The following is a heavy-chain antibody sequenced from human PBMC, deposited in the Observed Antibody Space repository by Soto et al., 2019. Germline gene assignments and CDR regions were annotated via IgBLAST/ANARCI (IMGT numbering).Heavy chain of an antibody. D-gene: IGHD2-2*01. CDR3: ARRGSAPSACSSTSCYLNDY. CDR2: IYYSGST. V-gene: IGHV4-39*01. CDR1: GGSISSSSYY. J-gene: IGHJ4*02. Sequence: PSETLSLTCTVSGGSISSSSYYWGWIRQPPGKGLEWIGSIYYSGSTYYNPSLKSRVTISVDTSKNQFSLKLSSVTAADTAVYYCARRGSAPSACSSTSCYLNDYWGQGTLVTSPQ.